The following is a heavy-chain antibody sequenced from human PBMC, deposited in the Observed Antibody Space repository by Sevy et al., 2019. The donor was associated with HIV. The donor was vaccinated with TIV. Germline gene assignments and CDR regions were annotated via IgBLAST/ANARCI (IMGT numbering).Heavy chain of an antibody. V-gene: IGHV1-8*01. Sequence: ASVKVSCKASGYSLNSYDINWVRQANGQGLEWMGWMNPDSGRRGYAPKFQGRVTMTTDTSKGTAYMELRGLRSDDSAVYYCARADLDSTTFFYYYGLDVWGQGTTVTVSS. J-gene: IGHJ6*02. CDR3: ARADLDSTTFFYYYGLDV. CDR2: MNPDSGRR. D-gene: IGHD2-2*01. CDR1: GYSLNSYD.